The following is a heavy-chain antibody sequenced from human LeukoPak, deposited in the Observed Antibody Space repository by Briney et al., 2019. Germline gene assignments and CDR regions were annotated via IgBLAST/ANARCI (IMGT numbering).Heavy chain of an antibody. CDR2: INHSGST. CDR3: ALIAARRGDYYYNYYYMDV. Sequence: SETLSLTCAVYGGSFSGYYWSWIRQPPGKGLEWIGEINHSGSTNYNLSLKSRVTISVDTSKNQFSLKLSSVTAADTAVYYCALIAARRGDYYYNYYYMDVWGKGTTVTVSS. J-gene: IGHJ6*03. V-gene: IGHV4-34*01. CDR1: GGSFSGYY. D-gene: IGHD6-6*01.